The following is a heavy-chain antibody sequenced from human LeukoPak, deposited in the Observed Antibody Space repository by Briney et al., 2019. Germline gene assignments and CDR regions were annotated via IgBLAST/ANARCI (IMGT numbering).Heavy chain of an antibody. D-gene: IGHD3-16*02. CDR3: ARVSYDYVWGSYPLSWFDP. J-gene: IGHJ5*02. CDR2: IYHSGST. V-gene: IGHV4-38-2*02. CDR1: GGSISSYY. Sequence: SQTLSLTCTVSGGSISSYYWSWIRQPPGKGLEWIGSIYHSGSTYYNPSLKSRVTISVDTSKNQFSLKLSSVTAADTAVYYCARVSYDYVWGSYPLSWFDPWGQGTLVTVSS.